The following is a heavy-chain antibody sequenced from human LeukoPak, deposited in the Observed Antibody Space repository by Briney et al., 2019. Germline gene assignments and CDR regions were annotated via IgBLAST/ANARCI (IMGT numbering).Heavy chain of an antibody. Sequence: GGSLRLSCAASGFTFSSYSMNWVRQAPGKGLEWVSSISSSSSYIYYADSVKGRFTISRDNAKSSLYLQMNSLRAEDTAVYYCAREAAVADAFDIWGQGTMVTVSS. CDR3: AREAAVADAFDI. D-gene: IGHD6-19*01. V-gene: IGHV3-21*01. J-gene: IGHJ3*02. CDR1: GFTFSSYS. CDR2: ISSSSSYI.